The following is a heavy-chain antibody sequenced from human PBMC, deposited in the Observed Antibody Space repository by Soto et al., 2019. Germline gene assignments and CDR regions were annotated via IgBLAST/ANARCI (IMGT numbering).Heavy chain of an antibody. CDR1: GGTFSSYT. CDR3: ARGTGLGYCSGGSCYSVWYFDL. D-gene: IGHD2-15*01. V-gene: IGHV1-69*02. J-gene: IGHJ2*01. CDR2: IIPILGIA. Sequence: QVQLVQSGAEVQKPGSSVKVSCKASGGTFSSYTISWVRQAPGQGLEWMGRIIPILGIANYEQKFQGRVTITADKSTSTAYMELSSLRYEDMAVYYCARGTGLGYCSGGSCYSVWYFDLWGRGTLVTVSS.